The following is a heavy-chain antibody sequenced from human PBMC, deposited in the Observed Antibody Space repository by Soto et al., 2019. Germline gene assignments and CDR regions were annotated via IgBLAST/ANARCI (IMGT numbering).Heavy chain of an antibody. CDR3: ARGRGYCSSTSCSNWFDP. Sequence: QVQLAQSGAEVKKPGASVKVSCKASGYTFTSYDINWVRQATGQGLEWMGWMNPNSGNTGYAQKFQGRVTMTRNTSISTAYMELSSLRSEDTAVYYCARGRGYCSSTSCSNWFDPWGQGTLVTVSS. V-gene: IGHV1-8*01. CDR2: MNPNSGNT. J-gene: IGHJ5*02. D-gene: IGHD2-2*01. CDR1: GYTFTSYD.